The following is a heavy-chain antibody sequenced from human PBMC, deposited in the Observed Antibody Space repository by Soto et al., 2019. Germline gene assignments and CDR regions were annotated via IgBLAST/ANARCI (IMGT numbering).Heavy chain of an antibody. CDR1: GGSISSGDYY. V-gene: IGHV4-30-4*01. D-gene: IGHD3-3*01. CDR3: ARDRIRLWSGPTGCWFDP. CDR2: IYYSGST. J-gene: IGHJ5*02. Sequence: QVQLQESGPGLVKPSQTLSLTCTVSGGSISSGDYYWSWIRQPPGKGLEWIGYIYYSGSTYYNPSLKSRVTISVDTSKNQVSLKLSSVTAADTAVYYCARDRIRLWSGPTGCWFDPWGQGTLVTVSS.